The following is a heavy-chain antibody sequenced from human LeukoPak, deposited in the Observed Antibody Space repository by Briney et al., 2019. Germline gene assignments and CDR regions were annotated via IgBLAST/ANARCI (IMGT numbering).Heavy chain of an antibody. V-gene: IGHV4-59*01. Sequence: SETLSLTCTVSGRSISIYYWSWIRQPPGKGLEWSGYTYYIGSTNYNPSLKSRAPISVDTSKNQFSLRLGSLTAADTPCFSFRRAVAGEIHDFDYWGQGTLVTVSS. J-gene: IGHJ4*02. D-gene: IGHD6-19*01. CDR2: TYYIGST. CDR3: RRAVAGEIHDFDY. CDR1: GRSISIYY.